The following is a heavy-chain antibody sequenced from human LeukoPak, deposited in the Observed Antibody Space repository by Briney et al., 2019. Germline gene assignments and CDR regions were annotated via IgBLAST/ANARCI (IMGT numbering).Heavy chain of an antibody. CDR2: ISGSGDST. V-gene: IGHV3-23*01. Sequence: GALRLSCAASGFTFSSYAMSWVRQAPGKGLEWVSAISGSGDSTYYANSVKGRFTISRDNSKNTLNLQMNSLRAEDTAVYYCAKRKASSRWYYYYGMDVWAQGTTVTVSS. CDR3: AKRKASSRWYYYYGMDV. CDR1: GFTFSSYA. J-gene: IGHJ6*02. D-gene: IGHD6-13*01.